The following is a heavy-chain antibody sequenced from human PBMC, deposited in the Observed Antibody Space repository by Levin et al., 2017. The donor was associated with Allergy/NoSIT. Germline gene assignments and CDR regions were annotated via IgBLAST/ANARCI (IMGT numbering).Heavy chain of an antibody. Sequence: GGSLRLSCVASGFTFSNYAMHWVRQAPGKGLEYVSAISTTGGSTYYVESVKDRFTISRDNSKNTLYLQMGSLRAEDMAVYYCVRDYNTKWSNWFGPWGQGTLVTVSS. CDR2: ISTTGGST. CDR3: VRDYNTKWSNWFGP. CDR1: GFTFSNYA. J-gene: IGHJ5*02. D-gene: IGHD1-14*01. V-gene: IGHV3-64*02.